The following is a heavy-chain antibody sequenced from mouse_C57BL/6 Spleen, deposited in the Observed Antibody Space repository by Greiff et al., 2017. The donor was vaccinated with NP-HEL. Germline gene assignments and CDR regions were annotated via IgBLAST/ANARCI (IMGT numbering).Heavy chain of an antibody. D-gene: IGHD1-1*01. CDR2: IYPGDGDT. V-gene: IGHV1-80*01. CDR1: GYAFSSYW. CDR3: ARPITTVVAWYFDV. J-gene: IGHJ1*03. Sequence: QVQLKESGAELVKPGASVKISCKASGYAFSSYWMNWVKQRPGKGLEWIGQIYPGDGDTNYNGKFKGKATLTADKSSSTAYMQLSSLTSEDSAVYFCARPITTVVAWYFDVWGTGTTVTVSS.